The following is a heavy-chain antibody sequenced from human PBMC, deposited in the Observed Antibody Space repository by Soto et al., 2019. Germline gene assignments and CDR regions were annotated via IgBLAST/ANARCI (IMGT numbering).Heavy chain of an antibody. CDR3: AMVDVYVTPSPQDV. J-gene: IGHJ6*02. CDR1: GYSFTRYG. V-gene: IGHV1-18*01. D-gene: IGHD3-16*01. Sequence: ASVKVSCKASGYSFTRYGIGWARQAPGQGLEWMGWINAYNGNTNYAQNLQGRLTLTTDTSTTTAYMELRSLRSNDTAIYYCAMVDVYVTPSPQDVWGQGATVTVSS. CDR2: INAYNGNT.